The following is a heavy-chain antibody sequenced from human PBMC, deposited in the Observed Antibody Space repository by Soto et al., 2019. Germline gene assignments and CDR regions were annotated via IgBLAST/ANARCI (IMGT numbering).Heavy chain of an antibody. V-gene: IGHV4-4*02. D-gene: IGHD6-25*01. CDR3: AREMRLLYYYYGMDV. CDR1: GGSISSSNR. J-gene: IGHJ6*02. Sequence: SETLSLTCAVSGGSISSSNRWSWVRQPPGKGLEWIGEIYHSGSTNYNPSLKSRVTISVDKSKNQFSLKLSSVTAADTAVYYCAREMRLLYYYYGMDVWGQGTTVTVSS. CDR2: IYHSGST.